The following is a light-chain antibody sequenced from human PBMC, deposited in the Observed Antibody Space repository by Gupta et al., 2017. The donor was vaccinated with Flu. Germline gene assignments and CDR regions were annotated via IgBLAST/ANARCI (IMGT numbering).Light chain of an antibody. V-gene: IGLV1-47*01. J-gene: IGLJ2*01. CDR2: RSN. Sequence: QSVLPQPPSASGTPGQGVTISCSGSSPNIGNNHVWWYQQVPGTAPKLLISRSNKRTSGVPDRFSGSKSGTAASLTISGLRSEDEAHYSCAAWDDSLGGPIFGGGTKVTVL. CDR1: SPNIGNNH. CDR3: AAWDDSLGGPI.